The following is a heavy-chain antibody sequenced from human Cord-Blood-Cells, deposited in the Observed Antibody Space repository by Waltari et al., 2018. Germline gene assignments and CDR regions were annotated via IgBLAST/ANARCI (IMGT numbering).Heavy chain of an antibody. CDR3: ARDKYSSSWFDY. Sequence: EVQLVESGGGLVKPGGSLRLSCAASGFTFSSYSMNWVGQAPGKGLEWVSSISSSSSYIYYADSVKGRFTISRDNAKNSLYLQMNSLRAEDTAVYYCARDKYSSSWFDYWGQGTLVTVSS. CDR2: ISSSSSYI. D-gene: IGHD6-13*01. CDR1: GFTFSSYS. V-gene: IGHV3-21*01. J-gene: IGHJ4*02.